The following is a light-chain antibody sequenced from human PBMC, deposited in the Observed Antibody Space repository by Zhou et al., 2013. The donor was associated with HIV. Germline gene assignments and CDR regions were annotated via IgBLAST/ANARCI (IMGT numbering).Light chain of an antibody. V-gene: IGKV3-15*01. CDR3: QQYGHSTWT. J-gene: IGKJ1*01. Sequence: EIVMTQSPATLSVSPGERATLSCRASQNVNNNLAWYQQKAGHAPRLLIHGASTRATGIPARFSGSGSGTDFTLTISSLQSEDFAVYYCQQYGHSTWTFGPGTQVEIK. CDR1: QNVNNN. CDR2: GAS.